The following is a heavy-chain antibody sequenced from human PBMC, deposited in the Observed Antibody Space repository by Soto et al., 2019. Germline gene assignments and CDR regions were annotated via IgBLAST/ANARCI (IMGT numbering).Heavy chain of an antibody. CDR2: IYYSGST. V-gene: IGHV4-39*01. D-gene: IGHD6-19*01. CDR3: ASPASSGWTTYYYYGMDV. Sequence: PSETLSLTCTVSGGSISSCSYYWVWIRQGPGQGWEWIVSIYYSGSTYYNPSLRSRVTISVDTSKTQFSLKLSSVTAADTAVYYCASPASSGWTTYYYYGMDVWGQGTTVTVSS. J-gene: IGHJ6*02. CDR1: GGSISSCSYY.